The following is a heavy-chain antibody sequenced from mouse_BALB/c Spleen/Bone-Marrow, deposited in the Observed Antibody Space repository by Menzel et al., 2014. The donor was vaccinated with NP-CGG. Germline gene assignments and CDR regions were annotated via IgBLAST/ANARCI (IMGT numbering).Heavy chain of an antibody. CDR1: GFTFTDYY. J-gene: IGHJ4*01. Sequence: EVMLVESGGGLVQPGGSLRLPCATSGFTFTDYYMSWVRPPPGKALEWFGFIRNKANGYTTEYSASVKGLFTISRDNSQSILYLQMNTLRAEDSATYYCARDDYYAMDYWGQGTSVTVSS. V-gene: IGHV7-3*02. CDR3: ARDDYYAMDY. CDR2: IRNKANGYTT.